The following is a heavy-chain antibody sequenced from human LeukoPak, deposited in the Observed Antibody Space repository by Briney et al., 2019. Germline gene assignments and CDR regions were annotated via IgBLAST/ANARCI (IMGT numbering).Heavy chain of an antibody. CDR2: IKQHGSEK. Sequence: GGPLRLSCPASGFTFNYSWMSWVRQAPGKGLEWVANIKQHGSEKHYVDSVKGRFTISRDNAKNSLYLQMNSLRAEDTAVYYCARVGIDYLASYHFDFWGQGTLVTVSS. CDR3: ARVGIDYLASYHFDF. J-gene: IGHJ4*02. V-gene: IGHV3-7*01. D-gene: IGHD2/OR15-2a*01. CDR1: GFTFNYSW.